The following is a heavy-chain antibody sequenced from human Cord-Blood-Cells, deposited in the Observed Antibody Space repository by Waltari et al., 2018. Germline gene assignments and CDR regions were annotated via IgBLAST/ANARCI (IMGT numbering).Heavy chain of an antibody. Sequence: GGGLVTPGGSLRLSCAASGFTFSSSSMNCARHASGKGLEWVSSISSSSSYIYYADSVKGRFTISRDNAKNSLYLQMNSLRAEDTAVYYCARGAGGFNWNYFLDAFDIWGQGTMVTVSS. CDR2: ISSSSSYI. CDR1: GFTFSSSS. J-gene: IGHJ3*02. D-gene: IGHD1-7*01. CDR3: ARGAGGFNWNYFLDAFDI. V-gene: IGHV3-21*01.